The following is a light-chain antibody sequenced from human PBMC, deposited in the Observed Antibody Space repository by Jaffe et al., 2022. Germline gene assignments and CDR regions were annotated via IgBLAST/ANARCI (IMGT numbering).Light chain of an antibody. V-gene: IGKV1-9*01. Sequence: DIQLTQSPSFLSASVGDRVTITCRASQGITNYLAWYQQKPGKAPKLLIYTASTLQSGVPSRFSGSGSGTEFTLTISSLQPEDVATYFCQQLNSNPLFGGGTKVQIK. CDR2: TAS. CDR3: QQLNSNPL. J-gene: IGKJ4*01. CDR1: QGITNY.